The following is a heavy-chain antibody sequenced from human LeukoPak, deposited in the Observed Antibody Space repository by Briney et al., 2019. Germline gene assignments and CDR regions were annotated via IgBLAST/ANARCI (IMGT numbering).Heavy chain of an antibody. CDR1: GLSFSSYA. D-gene: IGHD3-16*01. CDR3: VKASWVSIADAVW. V-gene: IGHV3-23*01. Sequence: PGGSLRLSCAASGLSFSSYAMSWVRPAPPRGLEWVSSMKGGGETFYADSVKGRFSLSRDSSRHTVFLLLNNLRVEDTAICYCVKASWVSIADAVWWGRGSLLTVSS. CDR2: MKGGGET. J-gene: IGHJ4*02.